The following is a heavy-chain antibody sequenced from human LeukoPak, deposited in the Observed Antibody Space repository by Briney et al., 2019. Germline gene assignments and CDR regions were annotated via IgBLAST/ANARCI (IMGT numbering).Heavy chain of an antibody. V-gene: IGHV3-7*01. J-gene: IGHJ6*02. CDR2: VKQDGSEK. CDR3: VREDYYGSGSRYYYYGMDV. D-gene: IGHD3-10*01. Sequence: GGSLRLSCAASGFPFIRYWMSWVRQAPGKGLEWVANVKQDGSEKYYVDSVKGRFTISRGDAKNSLYLQMNSLRAEGTAVYYCVREDYYGSGSRYYYYGMDVWGRGTTVTASS. CDR1: GFPFIRYW.